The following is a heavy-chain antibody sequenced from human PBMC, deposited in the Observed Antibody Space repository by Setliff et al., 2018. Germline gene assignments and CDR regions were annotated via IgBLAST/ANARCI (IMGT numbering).Heavy chain of an antibody. J-gene: IGHJ4*02. CDR3: ARRDQAGFFDY. CDR2: ISIDDDKT. Sequence: ASVKVSCKASGYTFISYDISWVRQAPGQGLEWMGWISIDDDKTKYAQKFQGRVTMTADTSTSTAYMELRSLRSEDTAVYYCARRDQAGFFDYWGQGTLVTVSS. CDR1: GYTFISYD. V-gene: IGHV1-18*01. D-gene: IGHD2-2*01.